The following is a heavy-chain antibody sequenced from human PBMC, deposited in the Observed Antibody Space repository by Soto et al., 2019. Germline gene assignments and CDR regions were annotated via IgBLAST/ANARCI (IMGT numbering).Heavy chain of an antibody. CDR1: GYTFTGYY. CDR2: INPNSGGT. V-gene: IGHV1-2*02. J-gene: IGHJ4*02. D-gene: IGHD3-3*01. Sequence: QVQLVQSGAEVKKPGASVKVSCKASGYTFTGYYMHWVRQAPGQGLEWMGWINPNSGGTNYAQKFQGRVNMTRDTAISTSYMELSRMRSDDTAVYYCARDGGRITIFGVVTPPNYWGQGTLVTVSS. CDR3: ARDGGRITIFGVVTPPNY.